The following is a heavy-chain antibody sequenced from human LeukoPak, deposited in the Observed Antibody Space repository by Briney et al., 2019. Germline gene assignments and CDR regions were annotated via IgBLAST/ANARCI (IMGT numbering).Heavy chain of an antibody. Sequence: SETLSLTCTVSGGSISSGDYYWSWIRQPPGKGLEWIGYIYYSGSTYYNPSLKSRVTISVETSKNQFSLKLSSVTAADTAVYYCARRAYYDFWSASQGAFDIWGQGTMVTVSS. J-gene: IGHJ3*02. CDR3: ARRAYYDFWSASQGAFDI. CDR1: GGSISSGDYY. D-gene: IGHD3-3*01. CDR2: IYYSGST. V-gene: IGHV4-30-4*08.